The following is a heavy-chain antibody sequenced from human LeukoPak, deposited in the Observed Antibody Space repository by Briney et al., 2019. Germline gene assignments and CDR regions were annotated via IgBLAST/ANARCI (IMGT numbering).Heavy chain of an antibody. CDR3: AWGWGYFDY. V-gene: IGHV3-30*03. J-gene: IGHJ4*02. CDR1: GFTFSSYG. D-gene: IGHD7-27*01. Sequence: PGGSLRLSCAASGFTFSSYGMHWVRQAPGKGLEWVAVISYDGSNKYYADSVKGRFTISRDNSKNTLYLQMNSLRAEDTAVYYCAWGWGYFDYWGQGTLVTVSS. CDR2: ISYDGSNK.